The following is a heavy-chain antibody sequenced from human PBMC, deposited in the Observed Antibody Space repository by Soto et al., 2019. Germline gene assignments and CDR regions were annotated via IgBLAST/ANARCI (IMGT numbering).Heavy chain of an antibody. D-gene: IGHD1-7*01. CDR2: IIPIFGTA. CDR1: GGTFSSYA. J-gene: IGHJ6*02. V-gene: IGHV1-69*06. Sequence: SVKVSCKASGGTFSSYAISWVRQAPGQGLEWMGGIIPIFGTANYAQKFQGRVTITADKSTSTAYMELSSLRSEDTAVYYCARVAITGTKRYYYGMDVWGQGNTVTVS. CDR3: ARVAITGTKRYYYGMDV.